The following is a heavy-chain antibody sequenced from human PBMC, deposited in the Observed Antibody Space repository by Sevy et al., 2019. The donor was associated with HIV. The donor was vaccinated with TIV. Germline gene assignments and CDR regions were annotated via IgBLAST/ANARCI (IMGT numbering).Heavy chain of an antibody. D-gene: IGHD4-17*01. J-gene: IGHJ6*02. CDR2: IYYSGST. Sequence: SETLSLTCTVSGGSISSSSYYWGWIRQPPGKGLEWIGSIYYSGSTYYNPSLKSRVTISVDTSKNPYSLKLSSVTAADTAVYYCARPRTTVVTKGYYGMDVWGQGTTVTVSS. CDR3: ARPRTTVVTKGYYGMDV. CDR1: GGSISSSSYY. V-gene: IGHV4-39*01.